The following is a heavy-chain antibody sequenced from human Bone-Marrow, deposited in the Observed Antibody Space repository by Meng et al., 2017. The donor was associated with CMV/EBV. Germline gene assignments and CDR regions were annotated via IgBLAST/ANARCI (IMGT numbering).Heavy chain of an antibody. CDR3: AKDRYDFWSGYYSLHYGMDV. D-gene: IGHD3-3*01. J-gene: IGHJ6*02. V-gene: IGHV1-8*01. CDR2: MNPNSGNT. CDR1: GYTFTSYD. Sequence: ASVKVSCKASGYTFTSYDINWVRQATGQGLEWMGWMNPNSGNTGYAQKFQGRVTMTRNTSISTAYMELSSLRSEDTAVYYCAKDRYDFWSGYYSLHYGMDVWGQGTTVTVSS.